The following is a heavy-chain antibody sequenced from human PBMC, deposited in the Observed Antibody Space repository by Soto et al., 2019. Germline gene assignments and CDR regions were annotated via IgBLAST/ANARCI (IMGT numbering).Heavy chain of an antibody. D-gene: IGHD6-13*01. V-gene: IGHV3-66*01. CDR2: IYSGGST. Sequence: EVQLVESGGGLVQPGGSLRLSCAASGFTVSHNYMNWVRQAPGKGLEWVSLIYSGGSTHYADSVKGRFTISRDNSKTTLYLKMNSLRAGDTAVYYCARDPRGIAAAGGGWGPGTTVTVSS. J-gene: IGHJ6*02. CDR1: GFTVSHNY. CDR3: ARDPRGIAAAGGG.